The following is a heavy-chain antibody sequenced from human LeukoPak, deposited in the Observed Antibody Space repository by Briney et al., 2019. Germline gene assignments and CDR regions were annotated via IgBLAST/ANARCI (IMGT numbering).Heavy chain of an antibody. D-gene: IGHD1-26*01. CDR2: MNPNSGNT. J-gene: IGHJ5*02. CDR1: GYTFTSYD. V-gene: IGHV1-8*03. Sequence: GSVKVSCKASGYTFTSYDINWVRQATGQGLEWMGWMNPNSGNTGYAQKFQGRVTITRNTSIRTAYMELSRLRSEDTAVYYCARRRNGGSYYDRRWWFDPWGQGTLVTVSS. CDR3: ARRRNGGSYYDRRWWFDP.